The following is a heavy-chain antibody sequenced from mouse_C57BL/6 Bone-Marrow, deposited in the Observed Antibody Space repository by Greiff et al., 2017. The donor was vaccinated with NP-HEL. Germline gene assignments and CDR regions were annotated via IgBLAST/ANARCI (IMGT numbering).Heavy chain of an antibody. Sequence: EVQVVESGGGLVKPGGSLKLSCAASGFTFSSYAMSWVRQTPEKRLEWVATISDGGSYTYYPDNVKGRFTISRDNAKNNLYLQMSHLKSEDTAMYYCASTYDYDGAMDYWGQGTSVTVSS. D-gene: IGHD2-4*01. CDR2: ISDGGSYT. CDR1: GFTFSSYA. V-gene: IGHV5-4*01. J-gene: IGHJ4*01. CDR3: ASTYDYDGAMDY.